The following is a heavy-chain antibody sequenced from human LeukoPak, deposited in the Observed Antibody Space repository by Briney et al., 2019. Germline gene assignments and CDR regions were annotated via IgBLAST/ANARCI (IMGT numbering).Heavy chain of an antibody. CDR1: GYTFTGYY. J-gene: IGHJ5*02. V-gene: IGHV1-2*02. CDR2: INPNTGGT. CDR3: ARADYEYYDFWSGYYPEYNWFDP. Sequence: ASVKVSCKASGYTFTGYYMHWVRQAPGQGLEWMGWINPNTGGTNYAQKFQGRVTMTRDTSISTAYMELSRLRSDDTAVCYCARADYEYYDFWSGYYPEYNWFDPWGQGTLVTVSS. D-gene: IGHD3-3*01.